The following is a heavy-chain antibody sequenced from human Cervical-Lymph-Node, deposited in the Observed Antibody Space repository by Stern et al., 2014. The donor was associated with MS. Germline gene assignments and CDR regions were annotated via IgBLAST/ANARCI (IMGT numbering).Heavy chain of an antibody. CDR2: RTNVGST. V-gene: IGHV3-53*01. D-gene: IGHD1-1*01. CDR3: ARDTSSPERSDW. CDR1: GFTVSRDY. J-gene: IGHJ4*02. Sequence: EDQLVESGGGVIQPGGSLRLSCTASGFTVSRDYMTWVRQAPGKGLEWFSRRTNVGSTFYTDSVKGRFTISRDDSKNTVYLHMTSLRAEDTAMYYCARDTSSPERSDWWGQGTLVTVSS.